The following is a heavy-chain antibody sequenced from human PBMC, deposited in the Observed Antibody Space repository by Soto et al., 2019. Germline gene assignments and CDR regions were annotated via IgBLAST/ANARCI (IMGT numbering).Heavy chain of an antibody. CDR2: IWYDGSNK. CDR3: ARDFASAWYYFYY. Sequence: QVHLVESGGGVVQPGGSLRLSCAASGFTFSTYGMHWVRQAPGKGLEWVAIIWYDGSNKYYGDSVKGRFTISRDNSKNTLYLQLNSLRAEDTAVYYCARDFASAWYYFYYWGQGTLVTVSS. V-gene: IGHV3-33*01. J-gene: IGHJ4*02. CDR1: GFTFSTYG. D-gene: IGHD6-19*01.